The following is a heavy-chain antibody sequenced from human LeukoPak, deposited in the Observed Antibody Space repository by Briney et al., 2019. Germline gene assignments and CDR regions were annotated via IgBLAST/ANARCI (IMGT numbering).Heavy chain of an antibody. CDR2: ISYDGSNK. V-gene: IGHV3-30*04. J-gene: IGHJ4*02. CDR3: AKDSKRWKTYYYEAGSYYFDY. Sequence: GGSLRLSCAASGFTFSSYAMHWVRQAPGKGLEWVAVISYDGSNKYYADSVKGRFTISRDNSKNTLYLQMNSLRPEDTAVYYCAKDSKRWKTYYYEAGSYYFDYWGQGTRVTVSS. D-gene: IGHD3-10*01. CDR1: GFTFSSYA.